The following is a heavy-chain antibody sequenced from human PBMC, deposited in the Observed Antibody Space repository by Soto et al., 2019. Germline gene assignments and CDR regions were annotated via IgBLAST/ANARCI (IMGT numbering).Heavy chain of an antibody. CDR1: GGSISSYY. Sequence: PSETLSLTCTVSGGSISSYYWSWIRQPPGKGLEWIGYIYYSGSTNYNPSLKSRVTLSVDTSKIQFSPKLSSVTAADTAVYYCARLRYGDYVFYMDVWGKGTTVTVSS. V-gene: IGHV4-59*08. J-gene: IGHJ6*03. CDR3: ARLRYGDYVFYMDV. D-gene: IGHD4-17*01. CDR2: IYYSGST.